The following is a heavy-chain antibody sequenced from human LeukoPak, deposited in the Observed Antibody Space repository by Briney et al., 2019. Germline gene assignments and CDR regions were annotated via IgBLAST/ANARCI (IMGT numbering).Heavy chain of an antibody. Sequence: GESLKISCKGSGYSFTSYWISWVRQMPGKGLEWMGRIDPSDSYTNYSPSFQGHVTISADKSTSTAYLQWSSLKASDTAMYYCARHLARKYDILTGYHDAFDIWGQGTTVTVSS. J-gene: IGHJ3*02. D-gene: IGHD3-9*01. CDR1: GYSFTSYW. CDR3: ARHLARKYDILTGYHDAFDI. V-gene: IGHV5-10-1*01. CDR2: IDPSDSYT.